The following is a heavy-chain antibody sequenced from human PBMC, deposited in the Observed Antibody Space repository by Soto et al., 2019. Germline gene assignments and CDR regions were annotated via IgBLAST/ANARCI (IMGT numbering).Heavy chain of an antibody. V-gene: IGHV2-5*02. CDR1: GFSLSTTGVG. D-gene: IGHD3-3*01. J-gene: IGHJ4*02. CDR2: IYWDDDK. CDR3: AHRRVGRELDY. Sequence: QITLKESGPTLVKPTQTLTLTCTFSGFSLSTTGVGVGWIRQPPGKALEWLALIYWDDDKRYSPSLKSRLTITKVTSKNQVVLTMTSVAPVDTGTYFCAHRRVGRELDYWGQGTLVTVSS.